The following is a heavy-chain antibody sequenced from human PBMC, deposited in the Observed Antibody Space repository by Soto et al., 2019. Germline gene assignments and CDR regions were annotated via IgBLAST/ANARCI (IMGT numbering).Heavy chain of an antibody. CDR2: IIPIFDTT. CDR1: GGTFSTYG. CDR3: ARGVVAAATSGMDV. Sequence: QVQLVQSGAEVKKPGYSVKVSCKASGGTFSTYGINWVRQAPGQGLEWMGGIIPIFDTTNYAQKFQGKFAITADDSSSTVYMELSSLRTEQTALYYCARGVVAAATSGMDVSGQGITVTGSS. V-gene: IGHV1-69*01. J-gene: IGHJ6*02. D-gene: IGHD2-15*01.